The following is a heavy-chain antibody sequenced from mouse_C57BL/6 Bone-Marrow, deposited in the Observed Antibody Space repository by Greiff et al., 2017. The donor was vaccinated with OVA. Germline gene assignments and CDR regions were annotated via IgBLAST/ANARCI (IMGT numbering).Heavy chain of an antibody. D-gene: IGHD4-1*01. V-gene: IGHV1-55*01. CDR2: LSPGSGSP. CDR1: GYTFTSYW. Sequence: VQLQQPGAELVKPGASVKMSCKASGYTFTSYWITWVKQRPGQGLEWLVALSPGSGSPNYNETFTSKATLTLDTSSSTAYMQLSSLTSEDSAVYYCARVGPLDYWGQGTTLTVSS. J-gene: IGHJ2*01. CDR3: ARVGPLDY.